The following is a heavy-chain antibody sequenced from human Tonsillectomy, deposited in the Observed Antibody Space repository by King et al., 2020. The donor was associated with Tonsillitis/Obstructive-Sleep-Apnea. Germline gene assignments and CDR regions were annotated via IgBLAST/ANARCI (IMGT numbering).Heavy chain of an antibody. Sequence: QVQLVESGAEVKKPGSSVKVSCKASGGTFSSYAISWVRQAPGQGLEWMGGIIPIFGTANYAQKFQGGVTITADESTSTAYMELSSLRSEDTAVYYCARGPSPTVTTSHFDYWGQGTLVTVSS. CDR1: GGTFSSYA. V-gene: IGHV1-69*01. J-gene: IGHJ4*02. D-gene: IGHD4-11*01. CDR2: IIPIFGTA. CDR3: ARGPSPTVTTSHFDY.